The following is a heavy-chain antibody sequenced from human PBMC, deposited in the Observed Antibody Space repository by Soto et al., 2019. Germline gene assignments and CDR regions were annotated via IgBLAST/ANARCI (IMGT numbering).Heavy chain of an antibody. Sequence: ASVKVSCKASGYTFTGYYMHWVRQAPGQGLEWMGWINPNSGGTNYAQKFQGRVTMTRDTSISTAYMELSRLRSDDTAVYYCARDRLGQCLATRGNWFEPWGQGTLVTVSS. J-gene: IGHJ5*02. CDR1: GYTFTGYY. CDR3: ARDRLGQCLATRGNWFEP. V-gene: IGHV1-2*02. CDR2: INPNSGGT. D-gene: IGHD6-19*01.